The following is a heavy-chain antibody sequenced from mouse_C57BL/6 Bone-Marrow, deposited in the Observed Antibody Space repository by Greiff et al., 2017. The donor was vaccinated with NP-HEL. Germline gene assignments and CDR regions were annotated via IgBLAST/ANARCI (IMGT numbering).Heavy chain of an antibody. Sequence: EVQLQQSGAELVRPGASVKLSCTASGFNITDYYMHWVKQRPEQGLEWIGWLDPENGDTESAPKFQGKATITADTSSNTAYLQLSSLPSEDTADYYWTTFSSPFAYWGQGTLVTVSA. CDR2: LDPENGDT. CDR1: GFNITDYY. V-gene: IGHV14-4*01. J-gene: IGHJ3*01. CDR3: TTFSSPFAY. D-gene: IGHD1-1*01.